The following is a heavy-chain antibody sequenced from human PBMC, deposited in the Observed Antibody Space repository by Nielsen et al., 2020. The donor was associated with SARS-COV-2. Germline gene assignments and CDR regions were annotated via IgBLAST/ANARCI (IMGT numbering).Heavy chain of an antibody. CDR3: ARGTTFGVVLIDY. Sequence: ASVKVSCKAFGYIFSSYGISWVRQAPGQGLEWMGWISAYNGNTDYPQKLQGRVTMTTDTSTSTAYMELRSLRSDDTAVYYCARGTTFGVVLIDYWGQGTLVTVSS. D-gene: IGHD3-3*01. V-gene: IGHV1-18*01. CDR2: ISAYNGNT. CDR1: GYIFSSYG. J-gene: IGHJ4*02.